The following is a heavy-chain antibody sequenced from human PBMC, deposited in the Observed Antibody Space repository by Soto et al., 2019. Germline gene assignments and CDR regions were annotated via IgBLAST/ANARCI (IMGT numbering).Heavy chain of an antibody. J-gene: IGHJ6*02. CDR3: ARARHLRLYYYYGMDV. D-gene: IGHD4-17*01. V-gene: IGHV4-31*03. CDR2: ISYSGST. CDR1: GGSISSGGYY. Sequence: SETPSLTCTVSGGSISSGGYYWGLIRPHPGMGLELIGHISYSGSTYYNTSLKSRVTISVDTSKIQFSLKLSSVTAADTAVYYCARARHLRLYYYYGMDVWGQGTTVTVSS.